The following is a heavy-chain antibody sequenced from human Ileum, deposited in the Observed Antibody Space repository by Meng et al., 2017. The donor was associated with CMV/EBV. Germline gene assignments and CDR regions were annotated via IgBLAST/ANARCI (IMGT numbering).Heavy chain of an antibody. J-gene: IGHJ4*02. Sequence: QVQLQERRRGLVNPAQTRSPTCSVSGDSISSDNYHWSWIRQPAGKGLEWIGQRHKNGNDNYNASLKSRVTISIDTSKNQFSLTLTSVTAADTAVYYCAIYYGGVGGRGYWAQGTLVTVSS. CDR3: AIYYGGVGGRGY. V-gene: IGHV4-61*02. D-gene: IGHD2-21*01. CDR2: RHKNGND. CDR1: GDSISSDNYH.